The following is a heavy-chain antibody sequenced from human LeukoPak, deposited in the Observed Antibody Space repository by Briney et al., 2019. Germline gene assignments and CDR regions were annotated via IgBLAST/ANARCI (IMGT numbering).Heavy chain of an antibody. CDR1: GFTFSNYG. J-gene: IGHJ4*02. CDR3: ARSSGSYEFFDY. V-gene: IGHV3-30*02. D-gene: IGHD1-26*01. Sequence: GGSLRLSCAASGFTFSNYGIHWVRQAPGKGLEWVAFIRYDGSNKYYADSVKGRFTISRDNSKNTLYLQMNSLRAEDTAVYYCARSSGSYEFFDYWGQGTLVTVSS. CDR2: IRYDGSNK.